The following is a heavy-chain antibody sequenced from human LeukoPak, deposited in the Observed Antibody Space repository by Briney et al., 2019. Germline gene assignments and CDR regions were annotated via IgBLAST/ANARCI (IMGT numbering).Heavy chain of an antibody. V-gene: IGHV3-21*01. J-gene: IGHJ6*03. Sequence: GGSLRLSCAASGFTFSNYNMNWVRQAPGKAMEWVSSITSSGTYIFYADSVKGRFTISRDNAKNSLYLQMDSLGPEDTAVYYCARDHRISDYDILTGYFYYYYMDVWGKGTTVTVSS. CDR2: ITSSGTYI. CDR1: GFTFSNYN. D-gene: IGHD3-9*01. CDR3: ARDHRISDYDILTGYFYYYYMDV.